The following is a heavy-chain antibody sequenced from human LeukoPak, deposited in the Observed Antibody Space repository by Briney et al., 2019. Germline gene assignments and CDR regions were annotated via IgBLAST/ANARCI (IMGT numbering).Heavy chain of an antibody. D-gene: IGHD6-19*01. CDR3: AKDRQQWLSDFDY. Sequence: PGGSLRLSCAASGFTFDDYAMHWVRQAPGKGLEWVSGISWNSGSIGYADSVKGRFTISRDNAKNSLYLQMNSLRAEDTALYYCAKDRQQWLSDFDYWGQGTLVTVSS. J-gene: IGHJ4*02. V-gene: IGHV3-9*01. CDR2: ISWNSGSI. CDR1: GFTFDDYA.